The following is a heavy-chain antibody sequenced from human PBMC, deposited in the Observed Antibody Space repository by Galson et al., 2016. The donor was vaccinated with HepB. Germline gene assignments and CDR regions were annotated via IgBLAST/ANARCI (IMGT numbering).Heavy chain of an antibody. D-gene: IGHD4-11*01. CDR1: GGSISNYY. Sequence: SETLSLTCTVSGGSISNYYWNWIRQPPGKGLEWIGCFYKSGSINYNPSLRGRVTLSLDTSKNPFSLHLNSVTAADTAVYYCARESWDESNCDGFDIWGQGTMVTVSS. J-gene: IGHJ3*02. V-gene: IGHV4-59*01. CDR2: FYKSGSI. CDR3: ARESWDESNCDGFDI.